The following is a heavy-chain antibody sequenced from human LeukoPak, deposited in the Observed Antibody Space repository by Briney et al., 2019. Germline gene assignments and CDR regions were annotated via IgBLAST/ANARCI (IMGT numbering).Heavy chain of an antibody. CDR3: AREAQQYSGIYYVDY. Sequence: PSETLSLTCTVSGGSISSYYWSWLRQPPGKGLEWIGYIYYSGSTNYNPSLKSRVAISVDTSKNQFSLKLSSVTAADTAVYYRAREAQQYSGIYYVDYWGQGTLVTVSS. CDR2: IYYSGST. V-gene: IGHV4-59*01. J-gene: IGHJ4*02. CDR1: GGSISSYY. D-gene: IGHD1-26*01.